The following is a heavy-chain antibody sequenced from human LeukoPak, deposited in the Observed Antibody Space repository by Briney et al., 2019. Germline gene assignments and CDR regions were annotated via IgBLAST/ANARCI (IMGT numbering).Heavy chain of an antibody. Sequence: SETLSLTCTVSGGSISSYYWSWIRQPPGKGLEWIGYIYYSGSTNYNPSLKSRVTISVDTSKNQFSLKLSSVTAADTAVYYCATYILTGDKFSLDYWGQGTLVTVSS. V-gene: IGHV4-59*01. J-gene: IGHJ4*02. CDR1: GGSISSYY. D-gene: IGHD7-27*01. CDR3: ATYILTGDKFSLDY. CDR2: IYYSGST.